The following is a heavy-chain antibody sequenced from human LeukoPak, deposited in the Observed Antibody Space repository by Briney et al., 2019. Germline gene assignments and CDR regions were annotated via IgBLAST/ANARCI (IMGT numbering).Heavy chain of an antibody. V-gene: IGHV3-11*04. CDR2: ISSSGSAI. Sequence: PGGSLRLSCAASGFTFSDYYMSWIRQAPGKGLEWVSYISSSGSAIYCADSVKGRFTISRDNAKNSLYLQMNSLRAEDTAVYYCAKHPVPAALIGYFDYWGQGTLVTVSS. CDR3: AKHPVPAALIGYFDY. J-gene: IGHJ4*02. CDR1: GFTFSDYY. D-gene: IGHD2-2*01.